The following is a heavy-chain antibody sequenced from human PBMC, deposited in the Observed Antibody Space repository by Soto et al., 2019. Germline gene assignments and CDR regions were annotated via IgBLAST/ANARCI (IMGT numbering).Heavy chain of an antibody. Sequence: QLQLLESGPGLVKPSETLSLTCTVSGGSISSSSYYWGWIRQPPGKGLEWIGSIYYSGSTYYNPSLKSRVTISVDTSKNQFSLKLSSVTAADTAVYYCARQGASLAFDIWGQGTMVTVSS. J-gene: IGHJ3*02. CDR2: IYYSGST. CDR1: GGSISSSSYY. CDR3: ARQGASLAFDI. V-gene: IGHV4-39*01.